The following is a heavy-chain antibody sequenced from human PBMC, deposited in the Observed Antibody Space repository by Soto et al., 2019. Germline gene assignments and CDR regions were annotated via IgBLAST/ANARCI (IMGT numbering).Heavy chain of an antibody. J-gene: IGHJ3*02. V-gene: IGHV3-30*18. CDR3: AKLPGRIFGVVTNDAFDI. Sequence: GGSLRLSCAASGFTFSSYGMHWVRQAPGKGLEWVAVISYDGSNKYYADSVKGRFTISRDNSKNTLYLQMNSLRAEDTAVYYCAKLPGRIFGVVTNDAFDIWGQGTMVTVSS. D-gene: IGHD3-3*01. CDR1: GFTFSSYG. CDR2: ISYDGSNK.